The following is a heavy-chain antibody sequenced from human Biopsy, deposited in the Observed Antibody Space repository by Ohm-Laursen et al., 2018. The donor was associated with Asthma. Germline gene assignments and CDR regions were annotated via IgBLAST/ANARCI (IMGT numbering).Heavy chain of an antibody. J-gene: IGHJ6*02. V-gene: IGHV1-18*01. CDR2: ISVYNGNT. CDR3: ARAVDYSHYYGIDV. D-gene: IGHD3-10*01. Sequence: SVTVSCKTSGYTFNRAGITWVRQAPGQGLEWMGWISVYNGNTKVAQRLQDRVTMITDTSTSTAYMELRSLRSDDTAVYFCARAVDYSHYYGIDVWGQGTTVTVS. CDR1: GYTFNRAG.